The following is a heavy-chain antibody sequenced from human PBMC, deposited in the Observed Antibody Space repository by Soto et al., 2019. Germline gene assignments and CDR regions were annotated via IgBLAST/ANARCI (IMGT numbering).Heavy chain of an antibody. V-gene: IGHV3-66*04. CDR3: ARPLGPDAFDI. J-gene: IGHJ3*02. CDR2: IYSGGST. CDR1: GFTVSSNY. Sequence: GGSLRLSCAASGFTVSSNYMSWVRQAPGKGLEWVSVIYSGGSTYYADSVKGRFTISRDNSKNTLYLQMNSLRAEDTAVYYCARPLGPDAFDIWGQGTTVTVSS.